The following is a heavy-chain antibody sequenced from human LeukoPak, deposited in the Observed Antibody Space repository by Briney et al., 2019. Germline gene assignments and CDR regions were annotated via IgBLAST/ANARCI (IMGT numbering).Heavy chain of an antibody. V-gene: IGHV4-34*01. CDR3: ARDYYDSSGYRFDP. Sequence: SETLSLTCAVYGGSFSGYYWSWIRQPPGKGLEWIGEINHSGSTNYNPSLKSRVTISVDTSKNQFSLKLSSVTAADPAVYYCARDYYDSSGYRFDPWGQGTMVTVSS. CDR1: GGSFSGYY. CDR2: INHSGST. J-gene: IGHJ3*01. D-gene: IGHD3-22*01.